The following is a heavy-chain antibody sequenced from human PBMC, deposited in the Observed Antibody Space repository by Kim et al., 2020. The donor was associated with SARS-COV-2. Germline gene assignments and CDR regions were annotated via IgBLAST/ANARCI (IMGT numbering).Heavy chain of an antibody. CDR1: GGSFSGYY. CDR3: ARGGRRYGSGSYGAENDY. V-gene: IGHV4-34*01. Sequence: SETLSLTCDVYGGSFSGYYWSWIRQPPGKGLEWIGEINHSGSTNYNPSLKSRVTISVDTSKNQFSLKLSSVTAADTAVYYCARGGRRYGSGSYGAENDYWGQGTLVTASS. CDR2: INHSGST. D-gene: IGHD3-10*01. J-gene: IGHJ4*02.